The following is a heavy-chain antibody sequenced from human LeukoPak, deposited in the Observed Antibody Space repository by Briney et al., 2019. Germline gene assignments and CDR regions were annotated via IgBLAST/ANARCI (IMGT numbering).Heavy chain of an antibody. D-gene: IGHD4-17*01. Sequence: GGSLRLSCAASGFTFSDYYMSWIRQAPGKGLDWVSYISSSGSTIYYADSVKGRFTISRDNAKNSLYLQMNSLRAEDTAVYYCAKALGDYGSLYYFDYWGQGTLVTVSS. CDR3: AKALGDYGSLYYFDY. V-gene: IGHV3-11*01. J-gene: IGHJ4*02. CDR1: GFTFSDYY. CDR2: ISSSGSTI.